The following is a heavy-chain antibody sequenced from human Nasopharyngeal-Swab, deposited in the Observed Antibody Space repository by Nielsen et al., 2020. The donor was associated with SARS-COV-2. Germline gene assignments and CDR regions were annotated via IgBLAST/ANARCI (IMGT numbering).Heavy chain of an antibody. CDR2: ISSTGDYI. Sequence: GESLKISCAASGFTFSSYAMSWVRQAPGEGLEWVSGISSTGDYIYYAASVKGRFTISRDNAKNSLYLQMNSLRAEDAAVYYCVRDTPAMFVYWGQGTLVTVSS. CDR3: VRDTPAMFVY. V-gene: IGHV3-21*01. J-gene: IGHJ4*02. CDR1: GFTFSSYA.